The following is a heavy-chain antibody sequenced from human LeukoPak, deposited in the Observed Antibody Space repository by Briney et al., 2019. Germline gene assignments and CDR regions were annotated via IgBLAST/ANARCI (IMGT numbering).Heavy chain of an antibody. CDR3: ARLNYYGFDY. V-gene: IGHV4-39*01. Sequence: PSETLSLTCTVSGGSISSTSSYWGWIRQPPGKGLEWIATIYYSGSTYYNASLKSRITTAVDTSKSQFSLKLSSVTAADTAVYYCARLNYYGFDYWGQGTLVTFSS. D-gene: IGHD1-26*01. CDR1: GGSISSTSSY. J-gene: IGHJ4*02. CDR2: IYYSGST.